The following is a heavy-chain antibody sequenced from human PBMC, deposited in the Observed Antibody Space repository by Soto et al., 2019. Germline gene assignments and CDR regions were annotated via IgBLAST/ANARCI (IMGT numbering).Heavy chain of an antibody. CDR3: ARACVKRNFHRLRLHAY. CDR1: GFTFSSYS. J-gene: IGHJ4*02. CDR2: ISSSSSTI. V-gene: IGHV3-48*02. D-gene: IGHD3-16*01. Sequence: PGGSLRLSCAASGFTFSSYSMNWVRQAPGKGLEWVSYISSSSSTIYYADSVKGRFTISRDNAKNSLYLQMNSLRDEDTAVYYCARACVKRNFHRLRLHAYSGQGTLVPVSS.